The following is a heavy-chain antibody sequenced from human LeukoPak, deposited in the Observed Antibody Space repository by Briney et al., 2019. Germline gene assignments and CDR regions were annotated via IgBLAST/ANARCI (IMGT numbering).Heavy chain of an antibody. CDR3: ARDGAAAGKFLHNWFDP. J-gene: IGHJ5*02. CDR1: GYTFTGYY. Sequence: GASVKVSCKASGYTFTGYYMHWVRQAPGQGLEWMGWINPNSGGTNYAQKFQGRVTMTRDTSISTAYMELSRLRSDDTAVYYCARDGAAAGKFLHNWFDPWGQGTLVTVSS. D-gene: IGHD6-13*01. V-gene: IGHV1-2*02. CDR2: INPNSGGT.